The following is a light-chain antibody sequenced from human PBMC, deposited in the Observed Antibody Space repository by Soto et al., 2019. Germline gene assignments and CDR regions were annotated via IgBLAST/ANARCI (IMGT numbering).Light chain of an antibody. CDR1: QSVSNNN. J-gene: IGKJ1*01. Sequence: EIVLTQSPGTLSLSPGERATLSCRASQSVSNNNLAWYQQKPGQAPRLLVYGASTRATGIPARFSGSGSGTEFTLTISSLQSEDFAVYYCLQHNNWWTFGQGTKVDIK. CDR2: GAS. V-gene: IGKV3-15*01. CDR3: LQHNNWWT.